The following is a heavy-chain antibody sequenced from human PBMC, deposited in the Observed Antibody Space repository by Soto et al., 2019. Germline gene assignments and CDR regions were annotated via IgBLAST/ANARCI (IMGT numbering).Heavy chain of an antibody. D-gene: IGHD6-13*01. CDR3: ARASMAAAGRDYYYYYGMDV. CDR2: IDPSGGST. V-gene: IGHV1-46*01. Sequence: ASVKVSCKASGYTFTSYYMHWVRQAPGQGLEWMGIIDPSGGSTSYAQKFQGRVTMTRDTSTSTVYMELSSLRSEDTAVYYCARASMAAAGRDYYYYYGMDVWGQGTTVTVSS. J-gene: IGHJ6*02. CDR1: GYTFTSYY.